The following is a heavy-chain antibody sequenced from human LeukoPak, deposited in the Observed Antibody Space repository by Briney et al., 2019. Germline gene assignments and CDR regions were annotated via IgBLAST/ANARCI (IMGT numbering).Heavy chain of an antibody. CDR1: GYTFTGYY. J-gene: IGHJ4*02. Sequence: ASVKVSCKASGYTFTGYYMHWVRQAPGQGLEWMGWINPNTGDTHYAQKFQGRVSLTRDTSITTVYMELSRLTSDDTAIFYCAVAPGDYWGQGTLVTVSS. D-gene: IGHD2-21*01. CDR3: AVAPGDY. V-gene: IGHV1-2*02. CDR2: INPNTGDT.